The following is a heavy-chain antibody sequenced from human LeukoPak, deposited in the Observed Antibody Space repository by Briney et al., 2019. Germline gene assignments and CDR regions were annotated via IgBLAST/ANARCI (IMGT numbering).Heavy chain of an antibody. V-gene: IGHV4-59*01. CDR1: GGSISSYY. CDR2: FYYSGST. CDR3: ARGGSSHDY. D-gene: IGHD6-13*01. Sequence: SETLSLTCTVSGGSISSYYWSWVRQPPGKGLEWIGYFYYSGSTNYNPSLKGRVTISVDTSKNQFSLKLSSVTAADTAVYYCARGGSSHDYWGQGTLVTVSS. J-gene: IGHJ4*02.